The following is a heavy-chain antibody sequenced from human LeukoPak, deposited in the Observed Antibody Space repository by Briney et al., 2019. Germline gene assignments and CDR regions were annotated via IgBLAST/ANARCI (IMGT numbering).Heavy chain of an antibody. Sequence: GASVEVSCKASGYTFTTYTIHWVRQAPGQRLEWMGWINAGNGNTKYSQEFQDRVTITRDTSASTAYMELSSLRSEDTAVYYCARELDSGSYSNWFDPWGQGTLVTVSS. CDR2: INAGNGNT. CDR1: GYTFTTYT. D-gene: IGHD1-26*01. J-gene: IGHJ5*02. CDR3: ARELDSGSYSNWFDP. V-gene: IGHV1-3*03.